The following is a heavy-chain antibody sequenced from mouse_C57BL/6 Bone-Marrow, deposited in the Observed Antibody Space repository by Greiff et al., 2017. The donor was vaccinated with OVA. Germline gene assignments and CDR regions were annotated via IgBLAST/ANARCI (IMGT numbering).Heavy chain of an antibody. CDR3: ARDDGYFLYYFDY. CDR1: GFTFSDYG. J-gene: IGHJ2*01. Sequence: EVQLVESGGGLVKPGGSLKLSCAASGFTFSDYGMHWVRQAPEKGLEWVAYISSGSSTIYYADTVKGRFTISRDNAKNTLFLQMTSLRSEDTAMYYCARDDGYFLYYFDYWGQGTTLTVSS. V-gene: IGHV5-17*01. D-gene: IGHD2-3*01. CDR2: ISSGSSTI.